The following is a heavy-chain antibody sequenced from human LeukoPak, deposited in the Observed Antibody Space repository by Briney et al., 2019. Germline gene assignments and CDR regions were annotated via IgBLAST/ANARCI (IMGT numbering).Heavy chain of an antibody. V-gene: IGHV4-31*03. CDR3: ARACSYFDWLFSRANYYYYGMDV. Sequence: SQTLSLTCTVSGGSISSGGYYWSWIRQHPGKGLEWIGYIYYSGSTYYNPSLKSRVTISVDTSKNQFSLKLSSVTAADTAVYYCARACSYFDWLFSRANYYYYGMDVWGQETTVTVSS. CDR2: IYYSGST. D-gene: IGHD3-9*01. CDR1: GGSISSGGYY. J-gene: IGHJ6*02.